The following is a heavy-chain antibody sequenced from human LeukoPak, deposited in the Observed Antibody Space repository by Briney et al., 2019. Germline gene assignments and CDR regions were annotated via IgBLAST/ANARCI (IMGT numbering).Heavy chain of an antibody. CDR3: AKDISIAEKGSMDV. D-gene: IGHD6-6*01. CDR1: GFTFSSYA. CDR2: ISGSGGST. Sequence: PGGSLRLSCAASGFTFSSYAMSWVRQAPGKGLEWVSAISGSGGSTYYADSVKGRFTISRDNAKNSLYLQMNSLRAEDTASYYCAKDISIAEKGSMDVWGQGTTVTVSS. J-gene: IGHJ6*02. V-gene: IGHV3-23*01.